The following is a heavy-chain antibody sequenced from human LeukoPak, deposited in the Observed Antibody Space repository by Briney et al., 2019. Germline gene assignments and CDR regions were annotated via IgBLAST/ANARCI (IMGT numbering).Heavy chain of an antibody. Sequence: SVKVSCKASGGTFSSYAISWVRQAPGQGLEWMGRISPILGIANYAQKFQGRVTITADKSTSTAYMELSSLRSEDTAVYYCARADDIAPDYYYYGMDFWGQGTTVTVSS. J-gene: IGHJ6*02. CDR2: ISPILGIA. V-gene: IGHV1-69*04. CDR3: ARADDIAPDYYYYGMDF. D-gene: IGHD3-9*01. CDR1: GGTFSSYA.